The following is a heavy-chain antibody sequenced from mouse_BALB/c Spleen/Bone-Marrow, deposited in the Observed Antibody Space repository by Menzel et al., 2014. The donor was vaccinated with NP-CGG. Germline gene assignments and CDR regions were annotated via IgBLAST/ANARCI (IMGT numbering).Heavy chain of an antibody. J-gene: IGHJ3*01. Sequence: QVQLQQSGAELVKPGASVKLSCKASGYTFTSYWMHWVKQRPGQGLEWIGEINPSNGRTNYNEKFKSKATLTVDKSSSTAYMQLSSLTSEDSAVSYCARGDGFAWFAYWGQGTLLTVSA. V-gene: IGHV1S81*02. D-gene: IGHD3-3*01. CDR1: GYTFTSYW. CDR2: INPSNGRT. CDR3: ARGDGFAWFAY.